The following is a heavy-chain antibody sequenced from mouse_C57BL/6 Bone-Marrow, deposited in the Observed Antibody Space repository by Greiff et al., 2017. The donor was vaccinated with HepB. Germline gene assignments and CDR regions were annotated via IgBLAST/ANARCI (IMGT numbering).Heavy chain of an antibody. J-gene: IGHJ3*01. V-gene: IGHV3-6*01. CDR2: ISYDGSN. CDR3: ARGGYYYGSSYWFAY. CDR1: GYSITSGYY. D-gene: IGHD1-1*01. Sequence: EVQLQQSGPGLVKPSQSLSLTCSVTGYSITSGYYWNWIRQFPGNKLEWMGYISYDGSNNYNPSLKNRISITRDTSKNKFFLKLNSVTTEDTATYYCARGGYYYGSSYWFAYWGQGTLVTVSA.